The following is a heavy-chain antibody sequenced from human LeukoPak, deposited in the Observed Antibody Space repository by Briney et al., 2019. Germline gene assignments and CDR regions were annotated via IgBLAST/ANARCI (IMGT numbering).Heavy chain of an antibody. D-gene: IGHD2-2*01. CDR1: GGSISSSSYY. CDR3: ARHSSSTSCWGRFDY. Sequence: SETLSLTCTVSGGSISSSSYYWGWIRQPPGKGLEWIGGIDYSGSTYYNPSLKSRVTISVDTSKNQFSLKLTSVTAADTAVYYCARHSSSTSCWGRFDYWGQGTLVTVSS. J-gene: IGHJ4*02. V-gene: IGHV4-39*01. CDR2: IDYSGST.